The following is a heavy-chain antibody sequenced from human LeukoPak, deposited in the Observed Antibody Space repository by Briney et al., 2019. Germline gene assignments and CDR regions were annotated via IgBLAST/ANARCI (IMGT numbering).Heavy chain of an antibody. CDR2: ISYDGSNK. V-gene: IGHV3-30*03. J-gene: IGHJ4*02. Sequence: GGSLRLSCATSGFTFSDSSMAWVRQAPGKGLEWVAVISYDGSNKYYADSVKGRFTISRDNSKNTLYLQMNSLRAEDTAVYYCAREYSVAAAGTRYFDYWGQGTLVTVSS. CDR3: AREYSVAAAGTRYFDY. D-gene: IGHD6-13*01. CDR1: GFTFSDSS.